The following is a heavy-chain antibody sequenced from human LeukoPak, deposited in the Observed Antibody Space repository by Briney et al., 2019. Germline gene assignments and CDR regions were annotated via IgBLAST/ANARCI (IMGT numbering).Heavy chain of an antibody. V-gene: IGHV5-51*01. D-gene: IGHD3-22*01. CDR3: AGAGDSSGYGTFHI. Sequence: GASLKISCKDPGLGFTSYWIGWVRQMPGQGLEWMGVIYPGDSDTRYSPSFQGQVTISADKSISTAYLQWTSLKASDTAMYYCAGAGDSSGYGTFHIWGQGTMVTVSS. CDR1: GLGFTSYW. J-gene: IGHJ3*02. CDR2: IYPGDSDT.